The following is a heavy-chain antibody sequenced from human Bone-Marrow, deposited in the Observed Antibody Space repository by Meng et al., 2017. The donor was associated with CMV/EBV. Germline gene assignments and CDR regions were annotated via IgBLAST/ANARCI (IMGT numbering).Heavy chain of an antibody. D-gene: IGHD3-9*01. Sequence: SVKVSCKASGFTFTSSAVQWVRQARGQRLEWIGWIVVGSGNTNYAQKFQERVTITRDMSTSTAYMELSSLRSEDTAVYYCAATKLNYDILTGYLNPNYGMDVWGQGTTVTGSS. CDR2: IVVGSGNT. CDR1: GFTFTSSA. J-gene: IGHJ6*01. V-gene: IGHV1-58*01. CDR3: AATKLNYDILTGYLNPNYGMDV.